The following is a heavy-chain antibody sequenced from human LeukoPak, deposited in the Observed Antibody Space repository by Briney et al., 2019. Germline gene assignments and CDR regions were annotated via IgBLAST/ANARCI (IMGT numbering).Heavy chain of an antibody. V-gene: IGHV1-18*01. CDR2: INTSNGDK. CDR1: GYTFSNHG. D-gene: IGHD3-22*01. J-gene: IGHJ4*02. Sequence: ASVKLSCTASGYTFSNHGISWVRQAPGQGLEWVGSINTSNGDKNYVENVQGRVTMTRDTSTETPYMELNSLKSDDTAVYYCARGLGRLYESSGYYFDYWGRGHLAIVTA. CDR3: ARGLGRLYESSGYYFDY.